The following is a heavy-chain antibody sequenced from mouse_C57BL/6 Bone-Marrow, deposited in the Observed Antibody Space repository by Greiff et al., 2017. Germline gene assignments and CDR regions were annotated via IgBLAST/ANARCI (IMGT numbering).Heavy chain of an antibody. J-gene: IGHJ3*01. CDR1: GYTFTDYY. Sequence: VQLQQSGAELVRPGASVKLSCKASGYTFTDYYINWVKQRPGQGLEWIARIYPGSGNTYYNEKFKGKATLTAEKSSSTAYMQLSSLTSEDSAVYFCARAGTFAYWGQGLWSLSLQ. V-gene: IGHV1-76*01. CDR3: ARAGTFAY. CDR2: IYPGSGNT. D-gene: IGHD4-1*01.